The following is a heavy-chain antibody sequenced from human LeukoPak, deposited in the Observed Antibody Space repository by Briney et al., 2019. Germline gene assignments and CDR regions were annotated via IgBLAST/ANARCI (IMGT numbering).Heavy chain of an antibody. CDR1: GFTLSNYA. J-gene: IGHJ1*01. V-gene: IGHV3-23*01. CDR3: TTVRTF. Sequence: GGSLRLSCAASGFTLSNYAMSWVRQAPGKGLEWVSAIGSSGVNTYYADSVKGRFTISRDSSKNTLYLQMNSLKTEDTAVYYCTTVRTFWGQGTLVTVSS. D-gene: IGHD2/OR15-2a*01. CDR2: IGSSGVNT.